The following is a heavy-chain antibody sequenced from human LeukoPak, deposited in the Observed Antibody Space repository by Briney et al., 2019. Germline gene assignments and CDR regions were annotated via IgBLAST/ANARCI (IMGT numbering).Heavy chain of an antibody. D-gene: IGHD5-24*01. J-gene: IGHJ4*02. CDR2: IRYDESNK. Sequence: GGSLRLPCAASGFTFSSYGMHCVRQAPGKGLECEAVIRYDESNKYYSDSVKGRFTISRDNSKNTLYLQMNTLRAEDKAVYYCGRENKVEMATITDFWGQGTLVTVSS. CDR3: GRENKVEMATITDF. V-gene: IGHV3-33*01. CDR1: GFTFSSYG.